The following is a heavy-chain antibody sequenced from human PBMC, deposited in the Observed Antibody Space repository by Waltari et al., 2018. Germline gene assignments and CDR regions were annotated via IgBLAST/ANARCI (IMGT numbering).Heavy chain of an antibody. CDR1: GFTVSSNY. D-gene: IGHD6-19*01. CDR2: IYSGGST. Sequence: EVQLVSTGGGLIQPGGSLRLSCAAYGFTVSSNYISWVRQAPGKGLEWVSVIYSGGSTYYADSVKGRFTISRDNSKNTLYLQMNSLRAEDTAVYYCARVISSIAVVIGAFDIWGQGTMVTVSS. V-gene: IGHV3-53*02. CDR3: ARVISSIAVVIGAFDI. J-gene: IGHJ3*02.